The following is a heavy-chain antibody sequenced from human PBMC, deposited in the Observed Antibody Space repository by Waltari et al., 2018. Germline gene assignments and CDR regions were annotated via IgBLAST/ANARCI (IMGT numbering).Heavy chain of an antibody. D-gene: IGHD3-22*01. Sequence: QVQLQESGPGLVKPSETLSLTCTVSGGSISSYYWSWIRQPTGKGLEWIGYIYYSGSTNYNPALKSLVTISVDTSKNQFSLKLSSVTAADTAVYYCARAAGYYDSSGYGWFDPWGQGTLVTVSS. J-gene: IGHJ5*02. CDR1: GGSISSYY. CDR3: ARAAGYYDSSGYGWFDP. V-gene: IGHV4-59*01. CDR2: IYYSGST.